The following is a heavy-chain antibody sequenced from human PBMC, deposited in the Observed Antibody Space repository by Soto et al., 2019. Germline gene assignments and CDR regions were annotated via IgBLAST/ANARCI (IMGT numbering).Heavy chain of an antibody. CDR3: AKSRYYDSSRYYFDY. V-gene: IGHV3-23*01. J-gene: IGHJ4*02. CDR1: GFTFSSYA. CDR2: ISGSGGST. D-gene: IGHD3-22*01. Sequence: GGSLRLSCAASGFTFSSYAMSWVRQAPGKGLEWVSAISGSGGSTYYADSVKGRFTISRDNSKNTLYLQMNSLRAEDTAVYYCAKSRYYDSSRYYFDYWGQGTLVTVSS.